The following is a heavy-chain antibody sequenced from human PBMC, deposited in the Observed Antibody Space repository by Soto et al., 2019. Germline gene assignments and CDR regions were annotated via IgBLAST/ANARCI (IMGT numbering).Heavy chain of an antibody. Sequence: GGSLRLSCAASGFTFSIYWMHWVRQAPGKGLVWVSRINGDGSATNYADSVKGRFTISRDSAKNTLHLQMNSLRAEDTALYYCARREATDGVLDFWGQGTLVTVSS. CDR1: GFTFSIYW. V-gene: IGHV3-74*01. J-gene: IGHJ4*02. D-gene: IGHD1-26*01. CDR3: ARREATDGVLDF. CDR2: INGDGSAT.